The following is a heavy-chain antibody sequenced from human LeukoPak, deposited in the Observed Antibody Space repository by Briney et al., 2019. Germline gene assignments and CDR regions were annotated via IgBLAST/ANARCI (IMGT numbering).Heavy chain of an antibody. D-gene: IGHD2-15*01. CDR2: ISGSGGST. J-gene: IGHJ4*02. CDR1: GFTFSSYA. V-gene: IGHV3-23*01. Sequence: PGGSLRLSCAASGFTFSSYAMRWVRQAPGKGLEWVSAISGSGGSTYYADSVKGRFTISRDNSKNTLYLQMNSLRAEDTAVYYCAKHSGGSCYSSFDYWGQGTLVTVSS. CDR3: AKHSGGSCYSSFDY.